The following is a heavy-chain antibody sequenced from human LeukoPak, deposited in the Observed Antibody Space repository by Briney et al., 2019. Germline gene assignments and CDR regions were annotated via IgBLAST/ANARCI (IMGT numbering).Heavy chain of an antibody. D-gene: IGHD2-2*01. CDR1: GYTFTSYG. Sequence: GASVKVSCKASGYTFTSYGISWVRQAPGQGLEWMGWISAYNGNTNYAQKLQGRVTMTTDTSTSTAYMELRSPRSDDTAVYYCARARLRVVVVPAAKNWFDPWGQGTLVTVSS. CDR3: ARARLRVVVVPAAKNWFDP. V-gene: IGHV1-18*01. J-gene: IGHJ5*02. CDR2: ISAYNGNT.